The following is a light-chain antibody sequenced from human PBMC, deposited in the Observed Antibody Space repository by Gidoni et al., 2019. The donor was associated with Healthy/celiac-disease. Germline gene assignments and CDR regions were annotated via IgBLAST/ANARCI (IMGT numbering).Light chain of an antibody. CDR3: QQSYSTVT. V-gene: IGKV1-39*01. CDR2: AAS. J-gene: IGKJ5*01. Sequence: DIQMTPSPSSLSASVGDRVTITCRASQSISSYLNWYQQKPGKAPKLLIYAASSLQSGDPSRFSGSGSGTDFTLTISSLQPEDFATYYCQQSYSTVTFGQGTRLEIK. CDR1: QSISSY.